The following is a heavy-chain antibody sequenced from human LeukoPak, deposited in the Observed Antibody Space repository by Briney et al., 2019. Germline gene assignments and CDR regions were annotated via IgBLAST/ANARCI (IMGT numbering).Heavy chain of an antibody. J-gene: IGHJ4*02. V-gene: IGHV3-11*04. CDR1: GFTFSDYY. CDR3: ARGSGGGYFDF. CDR2: ISTSGGST. Sequence: KPGGSLRLSCAASGFTFSDYYMTWIRQGPGKGLEWVSYISTSGGSTYYADSVEGRFTISRDNAKNSLYLQMNSLRPEDTALYYCARGSGGGYFDFWGQGTLVTVSS. D-gene: IGHD2-15*01.